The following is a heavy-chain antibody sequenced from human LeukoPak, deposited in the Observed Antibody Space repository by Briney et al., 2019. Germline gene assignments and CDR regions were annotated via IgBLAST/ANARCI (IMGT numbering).Heavy chain of an antibody. V-gene: IGHV3-21*01. CDR3: ARGGMTTVTKGDY. Sequence: GGSLRLSCAASGFTFSSYSMNWVRQAPGKGLEWVSSISSSSSYIYYADSAKGRFTISRDNAKNSLYLQMNSLRAEDTAVYYCARGGMTTVTKGDYWGQGTLVTVSS. J-gene: IGHJ4*02. CDR2: ISSSSSYI. D-gene: IGHD4-17*01. CDR1: GFTFSSYS.